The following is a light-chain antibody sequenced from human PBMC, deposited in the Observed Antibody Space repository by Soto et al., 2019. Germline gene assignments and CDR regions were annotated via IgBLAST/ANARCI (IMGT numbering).Light chain of an antibody. CDR2: AAS. CDR1: QGISDY. J-gene: IGKJ5*01. Sequence: DIQLTQSPSFLSASVGDRVTITCRASQGISDYFAWYQQKLGKAPKLLIFAASTLQSGVPPRFSGSGSGTEFTLTISSLQPEDFATYYCQQLNSYPITFGQGTRLE. V-gene: IGKV1-9*01. CDR3: QQLNSYPIT.